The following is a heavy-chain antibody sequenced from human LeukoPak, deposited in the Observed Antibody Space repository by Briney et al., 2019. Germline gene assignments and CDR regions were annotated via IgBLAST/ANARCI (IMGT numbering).Heavy chain of an antibody. J-gene: IGHJ6*03. D-gene: IGHD2-2*01. V-gene: IGHV3-30*02. CDR1: GFTFSSYG. Sequence: GRSLRLSCAASGFTFSSYGMHWVRQAPGKGLEWVAFIRYDGSNKYYADSVKGRFTISRDNSKNTLYLQMNSLRAEDTAVYYCATGGSTSRFYYYYYMDVWGKGTTVTVSS. CDR2: IRYDGSNK. CDR3: ATGGSTSRFYYYYYMDV.